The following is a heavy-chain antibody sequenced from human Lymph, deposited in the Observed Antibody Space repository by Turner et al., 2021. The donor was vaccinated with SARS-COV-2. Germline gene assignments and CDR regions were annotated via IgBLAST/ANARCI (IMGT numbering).Heavy chain of an antibody. D-gene: IGHD5-18*01. J-gene: IGHJ4*02. CDR3: AREDTVMVYDN. V-gene: IGHV3-7*03. Sequence: EVQLVESGGGLVQPGGALRLSCAASGFTFSTYWMRWVRQAPGKGLEWVANIKQDGSEKYYVDSVKGRFTISRDNAKNSLYLQMNSLRAEDTAVYYCAREDTVMVYDNWGQGTLVTVSS. CDR1: GFTFSTYW. CDR2: IKQDGSEK.